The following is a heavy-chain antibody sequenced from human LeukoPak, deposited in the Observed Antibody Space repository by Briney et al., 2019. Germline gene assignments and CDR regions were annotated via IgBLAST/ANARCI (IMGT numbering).Heavy chain of an antibody. V-gene: IGHV3-48*01. D-gene: IGHD1-26*01. CDR3: AREGGRKQDYYYGMDV. J-gene: IGHJ6*02. CDR1: GFTFGSYS. CDR2: ISSSSSTI. Sequence: PGGSLRLSCAASGFTFGSYSMSWVRQAPGKGLEWVSYISSSSSTIYYAEFVKGRFTISRDNAKNSLYLQMNSLRAEDTAVYYCAREGGRKQDYYYGMDVWGQGTTVTVSS.